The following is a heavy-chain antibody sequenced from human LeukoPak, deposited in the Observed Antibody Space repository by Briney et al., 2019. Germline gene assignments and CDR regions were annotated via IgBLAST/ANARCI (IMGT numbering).Heavy chain of an antibody. D-gene: IGHD3-10*01. CDR2: MFHSGST. V-gene: IGHV4-38-2*02. CDR1: GYSISRGYF. Sequence: SETLSLTCTVSGYSISRGYFWGWTRQSPGKGLEWIASMFHSGSTYYNPSLKSRVTMSVDTSKNQFSLRLSSVTAADTAVYYCARLTLLWFGELSHFDYWGQGTLVTVSS. CDR3: ARLTLLWFGELSHFDY. J-gene: IGHJ4*02.